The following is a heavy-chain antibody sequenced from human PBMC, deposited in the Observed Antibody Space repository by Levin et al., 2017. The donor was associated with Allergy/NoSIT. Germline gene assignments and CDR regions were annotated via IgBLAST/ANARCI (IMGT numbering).Heavy chain of an antibody. V-gene: IGHV2-5*02. CDR1: GFSLSTSGVG. J-gene: IGHJ4*02. CDR3: AHKGGNAAGPKSFSFDY. D-gene: IGHD6-13*01. CDR2: IYWDDDK. Sequence: SGPTLVKPTQTLTLTCTFSGFSLSTSGVGVGWIRQPPGKALEWLALIYWDDDKRYSPSLKSRLTITKDTSKNQVVLTMTNMDPVDTATYYCAHKGGNAAGPKSFSFDYWGQGTLVTVSS.